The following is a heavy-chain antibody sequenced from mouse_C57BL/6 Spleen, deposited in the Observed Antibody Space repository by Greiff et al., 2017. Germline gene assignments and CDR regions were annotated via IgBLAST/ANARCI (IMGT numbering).Heavy chain of an antibody. CDR1: GYAFTNYL. CDR3: ARDGKSRYAMDY. CDR2: INPGSGGT. V-gene: IGHV1-54*01. D-gene: IGHD2-1*01. J-gene: IGHJ4*01. Sequence: VQLQQSGAELVRPGTSVKVSCKASGYAFTNYLIEWVKQRPGQGLEWIGVINPGSGGTNYNEKFKGKATLTADKSSSTAYMQLSSLTSEDSAVYFCARDGKSRYAMDYWGQGTSVTVSS.